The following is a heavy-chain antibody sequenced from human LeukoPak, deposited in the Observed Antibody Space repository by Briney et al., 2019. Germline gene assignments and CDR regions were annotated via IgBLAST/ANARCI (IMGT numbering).Heavy chain of an antibody. V-gene: IGHV1-2*06. CDR3: ARTVSQFDAFDI. D-gene: IGHD4-11*01. J-gene: IGHJ3*02. CDR1: GYTFTDYY. CDR2: INPNSGGT. Sequence: ASVRVSCKASGYTFTDYYLHWVRQAPGQGLEWMGRINPNSGGTNYAQKFKGRVTMTRDTSISTAYMELSRLRSDDTAVYYCARTVSQFDAFDIWGQGTMVTVSS.